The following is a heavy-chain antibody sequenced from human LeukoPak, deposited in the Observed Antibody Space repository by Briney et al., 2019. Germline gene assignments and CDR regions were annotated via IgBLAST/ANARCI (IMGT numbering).Heavy chain of an antibody. D-gene: IGHD3-9*01. CDR3: ARDSILTGYYLGWFFDY. CDR1: GGSFSGYY. CDR2: INHSGST. J-gene: IGHJ4*02. V-gene: IGHV4-34*01. Sequence: SETLSLTCAVYGGSFSGYYWSWFRQPPGKGLKWIGEINHSGSTYYNPSLKSRVTISVDTSKNQFSLKLSSVTAADTAVYYCARDSILTGYYLGWFFDYWGQGTLVTVSS.